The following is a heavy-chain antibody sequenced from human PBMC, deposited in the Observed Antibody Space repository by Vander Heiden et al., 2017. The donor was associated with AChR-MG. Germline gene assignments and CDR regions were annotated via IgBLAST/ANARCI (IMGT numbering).Heavy chain of an antibody. CDR1: GGSFSGYY. J-gene: IGHJ6*02. Sequence: QVQLQQWGAGLLKPSETLSLTCAVYGGSFSGYYWSWIRQPPGKGLEWIGEINHSGSTNYNPSLKSRVTISVDTSKNQFSLKLSSVTAADTAVYYCARYYGSGSRPRYYYGMDVWGQGTTVTVSS. D-gene: IGHD3-10*01. V-gene: IGHV4-34*01. CDR3: ARYYGSGSRPRYYYGMDV. CDR2: INHSGST.